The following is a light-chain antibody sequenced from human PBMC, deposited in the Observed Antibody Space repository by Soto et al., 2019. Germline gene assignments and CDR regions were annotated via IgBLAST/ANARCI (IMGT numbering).Light chain of an antibody. J-gene: IGKJ4*01. CDR1: QSASK. CDR3: QQYNNWPVT. V-gene: IGKV3-15*01. CDR2: DAS. Sequence: EIVMTQSPATLSVSPGEGITLSCRASQSASKLAWYQQKPGQAPRLLIYDASTRATGIPARFSGSGSGTEFTLTISSLQSEDFGVYYCQQYNNWPVTFGGGTKVEIK.